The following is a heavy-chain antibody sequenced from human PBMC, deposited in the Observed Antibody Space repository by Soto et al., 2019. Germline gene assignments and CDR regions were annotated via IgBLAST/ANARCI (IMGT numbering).Heavy chain of an antibody. CDR1: GGSISSGGYY. CDR3: SWVRGYQQLGRFDP. Sequence: QVQLQESGPGLVKPSQTLSLTCTVSGGSISSGGYYWSWIRQHPGKGLEWIGYIYHSGTTYYNPSLNSRVTISAYPSQNQFSLKLTSVTAADTVVYHCSWVRGYQQLGRFDPWGQGTLGTVSS. D-gene: IGHD6-13*01. J-gene: IGHJ5*02. CDR2: IYHSGTT. V-gene: IGHV4-31*03.